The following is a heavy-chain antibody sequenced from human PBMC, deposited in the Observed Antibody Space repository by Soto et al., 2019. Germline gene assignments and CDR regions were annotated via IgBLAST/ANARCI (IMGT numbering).Heavy chain of an antibody. CDR1: GGSISRSSYY. CDR3: ATTTLTGGYYFDY. D-gene: IGHD7-27*01. J-gene: IGHJ4*02. V-gene: IGHV4-39*01. Sequence: QLQLQESGPGLVKPSETLSLTCTVSGGSISRSSYYWGWVRQPPGKGLEWIGSIHYTGSTFYNPSLTSRFTTSVDTSKNQISLDLSSVTAADPAVYYCATTTLTGGYYFDYWGQGTLVTVSS. CDR2: IHYTGST.